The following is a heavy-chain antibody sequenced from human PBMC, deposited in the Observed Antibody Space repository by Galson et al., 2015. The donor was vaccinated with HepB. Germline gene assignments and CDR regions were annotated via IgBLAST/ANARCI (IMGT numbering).Heavy chain of an antibody. Sequence: SLRLSCAASGFTFSSYAMHWVRQAPGKGLEWVAVISYDGSNKYYADSVKGRFTISRDNSKNTLYLQMNSLRAEDTAVYYCARDPDYGDYRYFDLWGRGTLVTVSS. V-gene: IGHV3-30*04. D-gene: IGHD4-17*01. CDR1: GFTFSSYA. CDR3: ARDPDYGDYRYFDL. J-gene: IGHJ2*01. CDR2: ISYDGSNK.